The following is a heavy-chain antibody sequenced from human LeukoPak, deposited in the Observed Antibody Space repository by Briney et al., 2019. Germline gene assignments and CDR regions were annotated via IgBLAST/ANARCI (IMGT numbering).Heavy chain of an antibody. Sequence: GASVKVSCKASGGTFSSYAISWVRQAPGQGLEWMGGIIPIFGTANYAQKFQGRVTITADESTSTAYMELSSLRSEDTAVYYCAREGYSSSSFHGFDPWGQGTLVTVSS. CDR1: GGTFSSYA. J-gene: IGHJ5*02. V-gene: IGHV1-69*13. D-gene: IGHD6-6*01. CDR2: IIPIFGTA. CDR3: AREGYSSSSFHGFDP.